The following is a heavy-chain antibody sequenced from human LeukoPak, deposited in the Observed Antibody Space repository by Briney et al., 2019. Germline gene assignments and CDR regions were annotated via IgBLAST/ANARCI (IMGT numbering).Heavy chain of an antibody. V-gene: IGHV3-49*03. Sequence: GGSLRLSCTASGFTFGDYAMSWFRQAPGKGLEWVGFIRSKAYGGTTEYAASVKGRFTISRDDSKSIAYLQMNSLKTEDTAVYYCTSWEGNWNYVEDYWGQGTLVTVSS. CDR1: GFTFGDYA. D-gene: IGHD1-7*01. J-gene: IGHJ4*02. CDR3: TSWEGNWNYVEDY. CDR2: IRSKAYGGTT.